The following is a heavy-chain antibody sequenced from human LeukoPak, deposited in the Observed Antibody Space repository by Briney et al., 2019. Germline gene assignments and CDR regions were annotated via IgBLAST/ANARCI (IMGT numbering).Heavy chain of an antibody. CDR1: GGSFSGYY. J-gene: IGHJ5*02. D-gene: IGHD3-3*01. V-gene: IGHV4-34*01. CDR3: ARDSITIFGRFGDNWLDP. CDR2: INHSGST. Sequence: SETLSLTCAVYGGSFSGYYWSWIRQPPGKGLEWIGEINHSGSTNYNPSLKSRVTISVDTSKNQFSLKLISGTAADTAVYYCARDSITIFGRFGDNWLDPWGQGTLVTVSS.